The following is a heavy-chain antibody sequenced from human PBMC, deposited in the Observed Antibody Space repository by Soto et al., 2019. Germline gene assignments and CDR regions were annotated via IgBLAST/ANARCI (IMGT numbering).Heavy chain of an antibody. CDR2: INPNSGGT. CDR1: GYTFTGYY. CDR3: ARGYYYGSGSYAGGNMLAY. D-gene: IGHD3-10*01. Sequence: ASVKVSCKASGYTFTGYYMHWVRQAPGQGLEWMGWINPNSGGTNYAQKFQGRVTMTRDTSISTAYMELSRLRSDDTAVYYCARGYYYGSGSYAGGNMLAYWGQRYLVTVSS. J-gene: IGHJ4*02. V-gene: IGHV1-2*02.